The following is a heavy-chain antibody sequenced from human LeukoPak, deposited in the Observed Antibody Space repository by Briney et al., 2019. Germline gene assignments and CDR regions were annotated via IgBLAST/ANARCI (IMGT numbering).Heavy chain of an antibody. Sequence: GSLRLSCAASRFTFSTYSMNWVRQAPGKGLEWVSSISSSSSYIYYADSVKGRFTISRDNAKNSLYLQMNSLRAEDTAVYYCARVLVGARGDYWGQGTLVTVSS. D-gene: IGHD1-26*01. V-gene: IGHV3-21*01. CDR1: RFTFSTYS. CDR2: ISSSSSYI. CDR3: ARVLVGARGDY. J-gene: IGHJ4*02.